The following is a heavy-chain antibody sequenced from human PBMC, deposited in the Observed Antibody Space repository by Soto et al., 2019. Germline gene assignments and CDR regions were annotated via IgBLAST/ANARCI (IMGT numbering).Heavy chain of an antibody. CDR2: IYPGDSDT. CDR3: SRQDSSYRNGMDV. V-gene: IGHV5-51*01. D-gene: IGHD6-6*01. J-gene: IGHJ6*02. Sequence: WESLKISCKGSGYSFTSYWIGWVRQMPGKGLEWMGIIYPGDSDTRYSPSFQGQVTISADKSISTAYLQWSSLKASDTATYYCSRQDSSYRNGMDVWGQGTTVTVSS. CDR1: GYSFTSYW.